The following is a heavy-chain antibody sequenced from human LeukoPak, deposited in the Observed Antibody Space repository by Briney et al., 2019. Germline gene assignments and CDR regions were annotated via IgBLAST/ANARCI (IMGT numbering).Heavy chain of an antibody. CDR1: GYSISSGYY. J-gene: IGHJ3*02. D-gene: IGHD3-3*01. CDR3: ARGVRFLEWLLLDDAFDI. Sequence: SETLSLTFAVSGYSISSGYYWGWIRQPPGKGLEWIGSIYHSGSTYYNPSLKSRVTISVDTSKNQFSLKLSSVTAADTAVYYCARGVRFLEWLLLDDAFDIWGQGTMVTVSS. CDR2: IYHSGST. V-gene: IGHV4-38-2*01.